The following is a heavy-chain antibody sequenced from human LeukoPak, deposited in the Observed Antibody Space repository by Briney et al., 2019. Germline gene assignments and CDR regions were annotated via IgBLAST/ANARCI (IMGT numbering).Heavy chain of an antibody. D-gene: IGHD6-13*01. Sequence: GGSLRLSCAASGFTFSSYAMSWVRQAPGKGLELVSAISGSGGSTYYADSVKGRFTISRDNSKNTLYLQMNSLRAEDTAVYYCAKDLSSRPERVGDAFDIWGQGTMVIVSS. CDR3: AKDLSSRPERVGDAFDI. V-gene: IGHV3-23*01. CDR2: ISGSGGST. CDR1: GFTFSSYA. J-gene: IGHJ3*02.